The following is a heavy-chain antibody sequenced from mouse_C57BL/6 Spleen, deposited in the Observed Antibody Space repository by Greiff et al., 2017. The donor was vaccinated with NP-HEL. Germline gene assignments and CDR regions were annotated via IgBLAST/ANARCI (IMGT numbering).Heavy chain of an antibody. CDR2: IDPSDSYT. Sequence: QVQLQQPGAELVMPGASVKLSCKASGCTFTSYWMHWVKQRPGQGLEWIGEIDPSDSYTNYNQKFKGKSTLTVDKSSSTAYMQLSSLTSEDSAVYYCARGEYFDDWGQGTTLTVSS. J-gene: IGHJ2*01. CDR1: GCTFTSYW. CDR3: ARGEYFDD. V-gene: IGHV1-69*01.